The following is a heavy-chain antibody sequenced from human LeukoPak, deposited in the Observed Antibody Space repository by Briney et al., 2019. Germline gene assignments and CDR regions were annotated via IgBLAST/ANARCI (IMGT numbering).Heavy chain of an antibody. V-gene: IGHV3-21*01. CDR3: AREDIGDNMVRGLPEYYYGMDV. CDR1: GFTFSSYS. D-gene: IGHD3-10*01. CDR2: ISSSSSYI. J-gene: IGHJ6*02. Sequence: GGSLRLSCAASGFTFSSYSMNWVRQAPGKGLEWVSSISSSSSYIYYADSVKGRFTISRDNAKNSLYLQMNSLRAEDTAVYYCAREDIGDNMVRGLPEYYYGMDVWGQGTTVTVSS.